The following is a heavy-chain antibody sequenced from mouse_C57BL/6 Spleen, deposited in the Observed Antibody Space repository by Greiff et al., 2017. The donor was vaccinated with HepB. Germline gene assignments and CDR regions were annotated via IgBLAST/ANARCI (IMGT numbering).Heavy chain of an antibody. Sequence: QQSCTASGYTFTSYWMDWVKQRPGQGLEWIGNIYPSDSETHYNQKFKDKATLTVDKSSSTAYMQLSSLTSEDSAVYYCARWDSSWFAYWGQGTLVTVSA. CDR3: ARWDSSWFAY. CDR2: IYPSDSET. J-gene: IGHJ3*01. D-gene: IGHD2-12*01. CDR1: GYTFTSYW. V-gene: IGHV1-61*01.